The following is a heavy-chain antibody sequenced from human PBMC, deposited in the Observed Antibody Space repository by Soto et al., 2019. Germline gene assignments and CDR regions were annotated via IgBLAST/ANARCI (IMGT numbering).Heavy chain of an antibody. CDR1: GFTFSGSA. Sequence: GGSLRLSCAASGFTFSGSAMHWVRQASGKGLEWVGRIRSKANSYATAYAASVKGRFTISRDDSKNTAYLQMNSLKTEDTAVYYCTEIRGDDPEAEHYYYYGMDVWGQGTTVTVSS. J-gene: IGHJ6*02. V-gene: IGHV3-73*01. CDR3: TEIRGDDPEAEHYYYYGMDV. CDR2: IRSKANSYAT. D-gene: IGHD4-17*01.